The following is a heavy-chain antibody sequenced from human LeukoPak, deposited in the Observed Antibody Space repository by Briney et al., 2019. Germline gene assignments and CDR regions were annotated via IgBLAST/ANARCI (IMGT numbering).Heavy chain of an antibody. CDR1: GYTFTGYY. CDR2: INPNSGGT. Sequence: ASVKVSCKASGYTFTGYYMHRVRQAPGQGLEWMGWINPNSGGTNYAQKFQGRVTMTRDTSISTAYMELSRLRSDDTAVYYCARDPPSGLFYTYYYYYGMDVWGQGTTVTVSS. J-gene: IGHJ6*02. CDR3: ARDPPSGLFYTYYYYYGMDV. D-gene: IGHD3-3*01. V-gene: IGHV1-2*02.